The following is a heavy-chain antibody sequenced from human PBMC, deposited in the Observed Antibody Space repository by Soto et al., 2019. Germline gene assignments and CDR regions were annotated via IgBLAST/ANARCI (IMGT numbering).Heavy chain of an antibody. Sequence: QVQLVQSGAEVKKPGASVKVSCKASGYTFTSYGISWVRQAPGQGLEWMGWISAYNGNTNYAQKLQGRVTMTTDTATSTAYRELRGLRPEGAAVYSWAREEGGGWERTGGRDYWGQGTLVTVSS. CDR1: GYTFTSYG. D-gene: IGHD1-26*01. CDR2: ISAYNGNT. J-gene: IGHJ4*02. V-gene: IGHV1-18*01. CDR3: AREEGGGWERTGGRDY.